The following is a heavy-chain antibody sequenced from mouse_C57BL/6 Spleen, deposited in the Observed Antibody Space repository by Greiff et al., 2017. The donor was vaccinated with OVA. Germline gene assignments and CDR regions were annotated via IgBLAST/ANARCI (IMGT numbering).Heavy chain of an antibody. CDR2: ISYDGSN. Sequence: EVQLQESGPGLVKPSQSLSLTCSVTGYSITSGYYWNWIRQFPGNKLEWMGYISYDGSNNYNPSLKNRISITRDTSKNQFFLKLNSVTTEDTATDYGARDDYEGGPWFADWGQGTLVTVSA. V-gene: IGHV3-6*01. CDR3: ARDDYEGGPWFAD. J-gene: IGHJ3*01. D-gene: IGHD2-4*01. CDR1: GYSITSGYY.